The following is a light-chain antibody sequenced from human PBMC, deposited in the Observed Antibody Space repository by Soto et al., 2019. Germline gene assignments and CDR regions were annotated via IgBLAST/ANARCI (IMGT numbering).Light chain of an antibody. V-gene: IGKV1-39*01. CDR3: QQSFRSPIT. CDR1: QSIALS. CDR2: VAF. J-gene: IGKJ5*01. Sequence: DIQMTQSPSSLSASVGDRVTMTCRASQSIALSVNWYQQKPGKAPKLLIYVAFTLESGVPSRFSGSGSGTEFTLTIRSLQPEDFATYYCQQSFRSPITFGQGTRLENK.